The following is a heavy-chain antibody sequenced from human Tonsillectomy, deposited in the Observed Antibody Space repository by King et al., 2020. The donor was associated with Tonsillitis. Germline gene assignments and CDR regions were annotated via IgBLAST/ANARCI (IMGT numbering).Heavy chain of an antibody. V-gene: IGHV4-59*01. J-gene: IGHJ6*02. D-gene: IGHD5-18*01. CDR2: IYYSGST. CDR3: ARDPGYSYGRDYYYGMDV. Sequence: VQLQESGPGLVKPSETLSLTCTVSGGSISSYYWSWIRQPPGKGLEWIGYIYYSGSTNYNPSLKSRVTISVDTSKNQFPLKLSSVTAADTAVYYCARDPGYSYGRDYYYGMDVWGQGTTVTVSS. CDR1: GGSISSYY.